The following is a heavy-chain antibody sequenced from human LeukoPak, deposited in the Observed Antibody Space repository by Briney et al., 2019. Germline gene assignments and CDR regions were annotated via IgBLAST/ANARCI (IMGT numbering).Heavy chain of an antibody. D-gene: IGHD1-7*01. J-gene: IGHJ4*02. Sequence: PSETLSLTCTVSGGSISSYYWSWIRQPPGKGLEWIGYIYYSGSTNYNPSLKSRVTISVDTSKNQFSLKLSSVTAADTAVYYCARDGWNYVGFDYWGQETLVTVSS. CDR3: ARDGWNYVGFDY. V-gene: IGHV4-59*01. CDR2: IYYSGST. CDR1: GGSISSYY.